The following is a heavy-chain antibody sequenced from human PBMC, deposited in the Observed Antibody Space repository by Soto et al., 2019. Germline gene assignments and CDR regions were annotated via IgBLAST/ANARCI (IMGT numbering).Heavy chain of an antibody. V-gene: IGHV3-33*01. CDR2: VWSNGINK. J-gene: IGHJ5*02. D-gene: IGHD6-13*01. CDR1: GFSFTNYG. CDR3: TRDASRDSSARGWFDP. Sequence: PGGSLRLSCATSGFSFTNYGMHWVRQAPGKGLEWVAVVWSNGINKYYADSVRGRFTISRDNAKNSLHLQMNSLRAEDTAVYCCTRDASRDSSARGWFDPWGPGTMVTVSS.